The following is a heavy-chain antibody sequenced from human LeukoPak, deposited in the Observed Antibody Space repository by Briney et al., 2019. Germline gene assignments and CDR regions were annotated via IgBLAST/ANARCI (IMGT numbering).Heavy chain of an antibody. CDR3: ARLPGGVTTYYYYMDV. D-gene: IGHD4-11*01. Sequence: GESLKISCKGSAYSFTSYWIGWVRQMPGKGLEWMGIIYPGDSDTRYSPSFQGQVTISADKSISTAYLQWSSLKASDTAMYYCARLPGGVTTYYYYMDVWGKGTTVTVSS. CDR2: IYPGDSDT. CDR1: AYSFTSYW. J-gene: IGHJ6*03. V-gene: IGHV5-51*01.